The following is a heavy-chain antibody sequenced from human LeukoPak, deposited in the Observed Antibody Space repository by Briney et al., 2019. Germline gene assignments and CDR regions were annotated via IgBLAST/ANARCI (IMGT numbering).Heavy chain of an antibody. V-gene: IGHV3-23*01. CDR3: ARYISWWDV. D-gene: IGHD6-13*01. CDR1: GFTFSSYA. CDR2: ISGSGGST. J-gene: IGHJ6*04. Sequence: GGSLRLSCAASGFTFSSYAMSWVRQAPGKGLEWVSAISGSGGSTYYADSVKGRFTISRDNAKNSLYLQMNTLRPEDTAVYYCARYISWWDVWGKGTTVTISS.